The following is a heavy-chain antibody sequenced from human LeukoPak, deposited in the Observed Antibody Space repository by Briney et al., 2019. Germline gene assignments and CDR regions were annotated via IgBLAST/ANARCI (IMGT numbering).Heavy chain of an antibody. D-gene: IGHD3-22*01. CDR1: GYTFTNYD. J-gene: IGHJ4*02. V-gene: IGHV1-8*01. Sequence: ASVKVSCKASGYTFTNYDINWVRQATGQGLEWMGWMNPNSGNTGYAQKFQGRVTMTRNTSISIAYMELSSLRSEDTAVYYCARGPRDSSGYYYFDYWGQGTLVTVSS. CDR3: ARGPRDSSGYYYFDY. CDR2: MNPNSGNT.